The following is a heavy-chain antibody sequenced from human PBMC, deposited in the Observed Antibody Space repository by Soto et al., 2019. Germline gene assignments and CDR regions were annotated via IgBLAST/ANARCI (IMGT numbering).Heavy chain of an antibody. J-gene: IGHJ4*02. D-gene: IGHD1-7*01. CDR3: ASGNYHFDY. CDR1: GDSVSSNSAA. CDR2: TYYRSQWYN. Sequence: LSQTLSLTCAISGDSVSSNSAAWNWIRQSPSRGLEWLGRTYYRSQWYNDYAVSVRSRITINPDTSKNQFSLQLDFVTPEDTATYYCASGNYHFDYRGQGTSVTVSS. V-gene: IGHV6-1*01.